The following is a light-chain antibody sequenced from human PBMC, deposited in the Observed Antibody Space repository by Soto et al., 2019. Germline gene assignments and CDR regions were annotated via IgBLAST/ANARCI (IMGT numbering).Light chain of an antibody. CDR2: DAS. V-gene: IGKV1-5*01. CDR3: QHYNSYGT. CDR1: QSISDY. J-gene: IGKJ1*01. Sequence: MTQSPATLSASVGDRVIITCRASQSISDYLAWYQQKPGKAPKLLIYDASNLETGVPSRFSGSGSGTEFTLTISSLQPDDFATHYCQHYNSYGTFGQGTKVDIK.